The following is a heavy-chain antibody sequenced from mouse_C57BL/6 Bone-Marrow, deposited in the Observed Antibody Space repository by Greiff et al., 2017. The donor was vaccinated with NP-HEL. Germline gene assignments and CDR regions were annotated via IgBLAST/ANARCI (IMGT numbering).Heavy chain of an antibody. D-gene: IGHD1-1*01. Sequence: VQLQQSGAELARPGASVKMSCKASGYTFTSYTMHWVKQRPGQGLEWIGYINPSSGYTKYNQKFKDKATLTADKSSSTAYMQLSSLTSEDSAVYYCARFLLLRYYFDYWGQGTTLTVTS. CDR1: GYTFTSYT. CDR3: ARFLLLRYYFDY. CDR2: INPSSGYT. J-gene: IGHJ2*01. V-gene: IGHV1-4*01.